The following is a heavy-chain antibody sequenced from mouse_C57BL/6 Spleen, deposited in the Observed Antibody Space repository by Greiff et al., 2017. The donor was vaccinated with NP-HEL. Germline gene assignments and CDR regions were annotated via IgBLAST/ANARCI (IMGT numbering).Heavy chain of an antibody. CDR3: ARSKVYGSSYDYYAMDY. D-gene: IGHD1-1*01. Sequence: VQLQQSGAELVKPGASVKLSCKASGYTFTSYWMHWVKQRPGQGLEWIGMIHPNSGSTNYNEKFKSKATLTVDKSSSTAYMQLSSLTSEDSAVYYCARSKVYGSSYDYYAMDYWGQGTSVTVSS. J-gene: IGHJ4*01. CDR1: GYTFTSYW. CDR2: IHPNSGST. V-gene: IGHV1-64*01.